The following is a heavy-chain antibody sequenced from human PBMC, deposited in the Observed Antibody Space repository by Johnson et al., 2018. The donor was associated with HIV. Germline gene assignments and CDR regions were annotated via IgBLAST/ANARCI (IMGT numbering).Heavy chain of an antibody. Sequence: VQLVESGGGLVKPGGSLRLSCAASGFTFSDYYMSWIRQAPGKGLEWVSYISSSGSTIYYADSVKGRFTISRDNAKNSLYLQMNSLRAEDTAVHYCAKVRYYDRDAFDIWGPGTLVTVSP. CDR2: ISSSGSTI. CDR1: GFTFSDYY. CDR3: AKVRYYDRDAFDI. V-gene: IGHV3-11*01. D-gene: IGHD3-22*01. J-gene: IGHJ3*02.